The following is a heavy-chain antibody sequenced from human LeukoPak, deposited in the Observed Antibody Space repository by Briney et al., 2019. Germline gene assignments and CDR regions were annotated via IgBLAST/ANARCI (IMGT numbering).Heavy chain of an antibody. CDR1: GFTFSSYG. CDR3: ARDGLTTGFDY. V-gene: IGHV3-33*01. D-gene: IGHD4-11*01. CDR2: IWYDGSNK. J-gene: IGHJ4*02. Sequence: PGGSLRLSCAASGFTFSSYGMHWVRQAPGKGLEWVAVIWYDGSNKYYADSVKGRFTISRDNSKNTLYLQMNSLRAEDTAVYYCARDGLTTGFDYWGQGTLVTVSS.